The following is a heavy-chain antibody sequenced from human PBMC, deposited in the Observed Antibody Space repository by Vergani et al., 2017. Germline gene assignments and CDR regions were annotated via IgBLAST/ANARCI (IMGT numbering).Heavy chain of an antibody. CDR3: ARGHSSCWSNLFDY. CDR2: INHSGST. CDR1: GGSFSGYY. V-gene: IGHV4-34*01. J-gene: IGHJ4*02. D-gene: IGHD6-19*01. Sequence: QVQLQQWGAGLLKPSETLSLTCAVYGGSFSGYYWSWIRQPPGKGLEWIGEINHSGSTNYNPSLKSRVTISVDTSKNQFSLKLSSVTAADTAVYYGARGHSSCWSNLFDYWGQGTLVTVSS.